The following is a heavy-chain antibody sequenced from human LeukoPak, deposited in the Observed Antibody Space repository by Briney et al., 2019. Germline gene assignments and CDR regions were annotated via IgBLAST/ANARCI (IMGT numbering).Heavy chain of an antibody. V-gene: IGHV3-23*01. CDR2: ISGSGGST. CDR1: GFTFSSYA. CDR3: ARDGGIGLDY. D-gene: IGHD2-21*01. J-gene: IGHJ4*02. Sequence: GSLRLSCAASGFTFSSYAVSWVRQAPGKGLEWVSAISGSGGSTYYADSVKGRFTISRDVSKNTLYLQMNSLRAEDSAMYYCARDGGIGLDYWGQGTLVTVSS.